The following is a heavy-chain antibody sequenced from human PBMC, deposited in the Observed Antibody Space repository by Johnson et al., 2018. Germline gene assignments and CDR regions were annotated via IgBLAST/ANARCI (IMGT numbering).Heavy chain of an antibody. CDR3: AGRIAAAGTKLNRYVDY. J-gene: IGHJ4*02. V-gene: IGHV5-51*01. CDR1: GYSFTSYW. D-gene: IGHD6-13*01. Sequence: VQLVQSGAEVKKPGESLKISCKGSGYSFTSYWIGWVRQMPGKGLEWLGIIYPGDSDTRYSPSFQGQVTISADKSISTAYLPWSSLKASETAMYYCAGRIAAAGTKLNRYVDYWGQGTLVTVSS. CDR2: IYPGDSDT.